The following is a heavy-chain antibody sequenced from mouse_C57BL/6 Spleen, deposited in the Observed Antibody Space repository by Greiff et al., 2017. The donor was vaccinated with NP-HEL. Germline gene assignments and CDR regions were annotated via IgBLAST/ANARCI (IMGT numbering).Heavy chain of an antibody. V-gene: IGHV5-4*01. Sequence: DVKLVESGGGLVKPGGSLKLSCAASGFTFSSYAMSWVRQTPEKRLEWVATISDGGSYTYYPDNVKGRFTISRDNAKNNLYLQMSHLKSEDTAMYYCARDLDYGSDYAMDYWGQGTSVTVSS. CDR1: GFTFSSYA. J-gene: IGHJ4*01. CDR3: ARDLDYGSDYAMDY. CDR2: ISDGGSYT. D-gene: IGHD1-1*01.